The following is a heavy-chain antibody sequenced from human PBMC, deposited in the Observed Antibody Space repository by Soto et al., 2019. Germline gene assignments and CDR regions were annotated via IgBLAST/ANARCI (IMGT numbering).Heavy chain of an antibody. CDR1: NGSVSSGNYL. CDR2: MYYSGGT. J-gene: IGHJ4*02. D-gene: IGHD2-8*02. CDR3: ARDKITGLFAY. Sequence: SETLSLTCTVSNGSVSSGNYLWTWIRQPPGKGLEWIGNMYYSGGTNNDSSLKSRVTISVDTSKNQFSLKLTSVTAADTAVYYCARDKITGLFAYWGQGTLVTVSS. V-gene: IGHV4-61*01.